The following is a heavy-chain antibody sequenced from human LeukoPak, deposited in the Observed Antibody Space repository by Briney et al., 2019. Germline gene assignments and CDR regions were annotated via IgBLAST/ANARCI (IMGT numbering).Heavy chain of an antibody. Sequence: GKSLRPSCAASGFIFSHYGMHWVRQAPGKGLEWVALIWSDATNRFYGASVKGRFTISRDNSQNTVFLQMNSLRAEDTAIYYCARDAQRGFDYSNSLEYWGHGTLVSVSS. J-gene: IGHJ4*01. CDR1: GFIFSHYG. CDR3: ARDAQRGFDYSNSLEY. V-gene: IGHV3-33*01. CDR2: IWSDATNR. D-gene: IGHD4-11*01.